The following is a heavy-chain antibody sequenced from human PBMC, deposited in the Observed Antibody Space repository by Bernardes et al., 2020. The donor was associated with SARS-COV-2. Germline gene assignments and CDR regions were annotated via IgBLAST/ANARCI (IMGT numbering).Heavy chain of an antibody. D-gene: IGHD3-3*01. CDR2: IKSKTDGGTT. CDR3: TTDRSVNGITIFGVVISYYGMDV. CDR1: GFTFSNAW. V-gene: IGHV3-15*01. Sequence: SMRLSFASSGFTFSNAWMSWVRQAPGKGLEWVGRIKSKTDGGTTDYAAPVKGRFTISRDDSKNTLYLQMNSLKTEDTAVYYCTTDRSVNGITIFGVVISYYGMDVWGQGTTVTVSS. J-gene: IGHJ6*02.